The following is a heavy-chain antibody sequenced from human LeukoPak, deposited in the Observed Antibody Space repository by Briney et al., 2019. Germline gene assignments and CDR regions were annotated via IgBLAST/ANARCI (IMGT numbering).Heavy chain of an antibody. Sequence: GGSLRLSCAASGFMFSDYYMSWMRQAPGKGLEWVSSISSSSSYIYYADSVKGRFTISRDNAKNSLYLQMNSLRAEDTAVYYCARGSSSDYWGQGTLVTVSS. J-gene: IGHJ4*02. D-gene: IGHD6-6*01. CDR1: GFMFSDYY. CDR3: ARGSSSDY. V-gene: IGHV3-11*06. CDR2: ISSSSSYI.